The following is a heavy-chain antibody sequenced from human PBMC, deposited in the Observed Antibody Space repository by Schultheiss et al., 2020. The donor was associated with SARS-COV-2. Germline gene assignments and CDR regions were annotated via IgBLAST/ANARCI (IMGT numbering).Heavy chain of an antibody. J-gene: IGHJ4*02. CDR1: GGTFSSYA. Sequence: SVKVSCKASGGTFSSYAISWVRQAPGQGLEWMGGIIPIFGTANYAQKFQGRVTITADESTSTAYMELSSLRSEDTAVYYCARDLMATIRPTDYWGQGTLVTVSS. CDR3: ARDLMATIRPTDY. D-gene: IGHD5-12*01. CDR2: IIPIFGTA. V-gene: IGHV1-69*13.